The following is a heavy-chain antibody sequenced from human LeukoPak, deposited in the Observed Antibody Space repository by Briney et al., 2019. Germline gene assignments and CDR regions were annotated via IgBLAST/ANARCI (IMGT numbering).Heavy chain of an antibody. V-gene: IGHV3-7*01. D-gene: IGHD3-3*02. J-gene: IGHJ4*02. CDR2: IKQDGSEK. CDR3: ARDHFWAHDY. Sequence: GGSLRLSCAASGFTFSNYWMSWVRQAPGKGLEWVANIKQDGSEKYYVDSVKGRFTISRDNAKNSLYLQMNSLRAEDTAVYYCARDHFWAHDYWGQGTLVTVSS. CDR1: GFTFSNYW.